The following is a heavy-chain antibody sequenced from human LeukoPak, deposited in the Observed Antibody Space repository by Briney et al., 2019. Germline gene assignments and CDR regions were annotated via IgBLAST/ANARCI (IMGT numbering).Heavy chain of an antibody. V-gene: IGHV4-39*02. CDR1: GDSITNSGWS. Sequence: SETLSLTCFVSGDSITNSGWSWGWVRQPPGKGLEWIWTMPYDENVSDRGMPSYNPSLKSRVTISADTSKNHLSLKVNSVTAADTASYYCARLTLTGVGGRGWFDSWGQGALVIVSS. J-gene: IGHJ5*01. CDR3: ARLTLTGVGGRGWFDS. CDR2: MPYDENVSDRGMP. D-gene: IGHD3-3*01.